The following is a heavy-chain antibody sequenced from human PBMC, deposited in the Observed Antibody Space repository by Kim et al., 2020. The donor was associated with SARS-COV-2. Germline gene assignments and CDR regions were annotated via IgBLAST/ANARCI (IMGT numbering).Heavy chain of an antibody. CDR2: ISSSSSTI. J-gene: IGHJ4*02. CDR1: GFTFSSYS. Sequence: GGSLRLSCAASGFTFSSYSMNWVRQAPGKGLEWVSYISSSSSTIYYADSVKGRFTISRDNAKNSLYLQMNSLRDEDTAVYYCARVLGLTGFGVGGVGYWGQGTLVTVSS. D-gene: IGHD3-9*01. CDR3: ARVLGLTGFGVGGVGY. V-gene: IGHV3-48*02.